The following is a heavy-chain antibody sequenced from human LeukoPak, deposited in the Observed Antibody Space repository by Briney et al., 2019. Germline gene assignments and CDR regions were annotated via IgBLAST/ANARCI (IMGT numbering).Heavy chain of an antibody. D-gene: IGHD6-13*01. CDR2: FDPEDGET. Sequence: GASVKVSCKVSGYTLTELSMHWVRQAPGKGLEWMGGFDPEDGETIYAQKFQGRVTMTEDTSTDTAYMELSSLRSEDTAVYYCATLGRQQLANPRYLTGITSNYYYYYMDVWGKGTTVTVSS. V-gene: IGHV1-24*01. CDR3: ATLGRQQLANPRYLTGITSNYYYYYMDV. CDR1: GYTLTELS. J-gene: IGHJ6*03.